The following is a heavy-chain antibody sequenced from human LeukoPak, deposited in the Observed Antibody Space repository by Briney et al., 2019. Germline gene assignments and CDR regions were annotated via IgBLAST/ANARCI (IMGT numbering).Heavy chain of an antibody. CDR3: ARVHYYESSGYFGMFDP. Sequence: SETLSLTCTVSGGSISSYYWSWIRQPAGKGLEWIGRIYTSGSTNYNPSLKSRVTMSVDTSKNQFSLKLSSVTAADTAVYYCARVHYYESSGYFGMFDPWGQGTLVTVSS. CDR1: GGSISSYY. V-gene: IGHV4-4*07. CDR2: IYTSGST. J-gene: IGHJ5*02. D-gene: IGHD3-22*01.